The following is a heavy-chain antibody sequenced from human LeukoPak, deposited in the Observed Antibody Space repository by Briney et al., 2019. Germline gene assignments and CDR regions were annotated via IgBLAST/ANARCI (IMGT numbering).Heavy chain of an antibody. Sequence: ASVKVSCKASGYTFTSYDINWVRQATGQRLEWMGWMNPNSGNTGYAQKFQGRVTMTRNTSISTAYMQLSSLRSEDTAVYYCARAWGYGSGSYYNVGYYYYYMDVWGKGTTVTVSS. V-gene: IGHV1-8*01. CDR2: MNPNSGNT. CDR1: GYTFTSYD. D-gene: IGHD3-10*01. CDR3: ARAWGYGSGSYYNVGYYYYYMDV. J-gene: IGHJ6*03.